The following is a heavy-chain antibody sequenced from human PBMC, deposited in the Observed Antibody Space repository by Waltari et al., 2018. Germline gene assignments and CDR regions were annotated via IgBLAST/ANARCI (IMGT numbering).Heavy chain of an antibody. CDR1: GNTFLNFD. CDR3: ARNYRTTGTFDY. D-gene: IGHD1-1*01. J-gene: IGHJ4*02. V-gene: IGHV1-8*02. Sequence: QVQLVQSGTEVKKPGASGKVSCKASGNTFLNFDSNWVPQATGQGLEWLGWMNPSTGDTGYAQKFQGRVTMTRDISINTAYMELRSLTSEDTAIYYCARNYRTTGTFDYWGQGALVTVSS. CDR2: MNPSTGDT.